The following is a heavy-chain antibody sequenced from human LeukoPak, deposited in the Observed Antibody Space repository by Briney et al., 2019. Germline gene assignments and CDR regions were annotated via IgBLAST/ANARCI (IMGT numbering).Heavy chain of an antibody. CDR2: IYYTGST. J-gene: IGHJ3*02. CDR1: GGSISSSSYY. CDR3: ARHLYSSGWQYAFDI. V-gene: IGHV4-39*01. D-gene: IGHD6-19*01. Sequence: SETLSLTCTVSGGSISSSSYYWGWIRQPPGKGLEWIGGIYYTGSTYYNPSLRSRVTISVDTSKNQFSLKLSSVTAADTAVYYCARHLYSSGWQYAFDIWGQGTIVTVSS.